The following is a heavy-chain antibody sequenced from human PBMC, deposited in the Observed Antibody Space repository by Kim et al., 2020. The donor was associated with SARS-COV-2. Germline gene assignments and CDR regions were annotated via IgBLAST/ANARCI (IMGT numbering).Heavy chain of an antibody. D-gene: IGHD2-2*01. CDR2: IIPIFGTA. V-gene: IGHV1-69*13. CDR3: ASLYCSSTSCYSEFDY. CDR1: GGTFSSYA. Sequence: SVKVSCKASGGTFSSYAISWVRQAPGQGLEWMGGIIPIFGTANYAQKFQGRVTITADESTSTAYMELSSLRSEDTAVYYCASLYCSSTSCYSEFDYWGQGTLVTVSS. J-gene: IGHJ4*02.